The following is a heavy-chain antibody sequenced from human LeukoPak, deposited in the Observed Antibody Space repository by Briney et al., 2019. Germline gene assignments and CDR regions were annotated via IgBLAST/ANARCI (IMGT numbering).Heavy chain of an antibody. Sequence: GASVKVSCKASGYTFTSHGITWVRQAPGQGLEWMGWISAYNGHTKYAQKVQGRVTMTTDTSTSTAYMELRSLRSDDTAVYYCAGSLGYCTSNVCYLKYWGQGTLVTVSS. CDR1: GYTFTSHG. CDR2: ISAYNGHT. D-gene: IGHD2-8*01. J-gene: IGHJ4*02. V-gene: IGHV1-18*01. CDR3: AGSLGYCTSNVCYLKY.